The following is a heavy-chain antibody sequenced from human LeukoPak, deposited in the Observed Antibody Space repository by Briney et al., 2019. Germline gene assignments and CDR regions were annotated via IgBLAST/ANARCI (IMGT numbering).Heavy chain of an antibody. CDR2: IYTSGST. CDR1: GGSISSYY. Sequence: SETLSLTCTVSGGSISSYYWSWIRQPPGKGLEWTGYIYTSGSTNYNPSLKSRVTISVDTSKNQFSLKLSSVTAADTAVYYCERLGGYSGYDSADAFDIWGQGTMVTVSS. D-gene: IGHD5-12*01. CDR3: ERLGGYSGYDSADAFDI. V-gene: IGHV4-4*09. J-gene: IGHJ3*02.